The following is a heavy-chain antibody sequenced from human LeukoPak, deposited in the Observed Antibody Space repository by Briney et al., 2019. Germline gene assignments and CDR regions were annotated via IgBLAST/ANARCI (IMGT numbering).Heavy chain of an antibody. CDR1: GFTFSSYG. J-gene: IGHJ4*02. V-gene: IGHV3-30*18. Sequence: GGSLRLSCAASGFTFSSYGMHWVRLAPGKGLEWVADISYDGSNKYYADSVKGRFTISRDNSKNTLYLQMNSLRAEDTAVYSCAKDQGYEEAMTRGYFDYWGQGTLVTVSS. CDR3: AKDQGYEEAMTRGYFDY. D-gene: IGHD2-2*01. CDR2: ISYDGSNK.